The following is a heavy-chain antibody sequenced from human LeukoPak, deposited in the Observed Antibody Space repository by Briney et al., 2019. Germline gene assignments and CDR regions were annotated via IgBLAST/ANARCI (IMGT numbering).Heavy chain of an antibody. D-gene: IGHD5-18*01. V-gene: IGHV3-74*01. Sequence: GGSLRLSCAASGFTFSIHWMYWVRQAPGKGLVWVSRISTDGSNTDYADSVKGRFTISRDNAKNTLYLQMNSLRAEDTALYYCAKDIGLFSAMGYFDYWGQGTLVTVSS. CDR2: ISTDGSNT. CDR1: GFTFSIHW. J-gene: IGHJ4*02. CDR3: AKDIGLFSAMGYFDY.